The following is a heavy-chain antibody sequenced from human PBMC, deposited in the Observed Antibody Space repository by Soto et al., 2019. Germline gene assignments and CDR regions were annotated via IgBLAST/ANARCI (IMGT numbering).Heavy chain of an antibody. Sequence: GGSLRLSCAASGFTFSSYAMSWVRQAPGKGLEWVSAISGSGGSTYYADSVKGRFTISRDNSKNTLYLQMNSLRAEDTAVYYCAKDREPEYSGYYRFRELGAFDIWGQGTMVTVSS. D-gene: IGHD5-12*01. CDR2: ISGSGGST. CDR1: GFTFSSYA. J-gene: IGHJ3*02. V-gene: IGHV3-23*01. CDR3: AKDREPEYSGYYRFRELGAFDI.